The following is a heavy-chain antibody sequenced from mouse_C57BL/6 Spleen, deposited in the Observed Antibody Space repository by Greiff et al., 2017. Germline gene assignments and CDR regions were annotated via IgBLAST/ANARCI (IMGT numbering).Heavy chain of an antibody. D-gene: IGHD1-1*01. CDR1: GYTFTEYT. CDR2: FYPGSGSI. V-gene: IGHV1-62-2*01. Sequence: VKLQESGAELVKPGASVKLSCKASGYTFTEYTIHWVKQRSGQGLEWIGWFYPGSGSIKYNEKFKDKATLTADKSSSTVYMELSRLTSEDSAVYFCARHEAGTYGSKYYFDYWGQGTTLTVSS. CDR3: ARHEAGTYGSKYYFDY. J-gene: IGHJ2*01.